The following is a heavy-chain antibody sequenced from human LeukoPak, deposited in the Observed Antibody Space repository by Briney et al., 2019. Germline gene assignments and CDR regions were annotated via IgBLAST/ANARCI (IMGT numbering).Heavy chain of an antibody. CDR1: GYTFTSYG. D-gene: IGHD6-13*01. J-gene: IGHJ6*02. Sequence: ASVKVSCKASGYTFTSYGISWVRQAPGQGLEWTGWISAYNGNTNYAQKLQGRVTMTTDTSTSTAYMELRSLRSDDTAVYYCARGSSSWYGYYYYGMDVWGQGTTVTVSS. V-gene: IGHV1-18*01. CDR2: ISAYNGNT. CDR3: ARGSSSWYGYYYYGMDV.